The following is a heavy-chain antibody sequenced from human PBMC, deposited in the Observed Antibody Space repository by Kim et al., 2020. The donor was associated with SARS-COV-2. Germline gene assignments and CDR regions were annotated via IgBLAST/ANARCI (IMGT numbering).Heavy chain of an antibody. Sequence: GGSLRLSCAASGFTFGDYAMHWVRQAPGKDLEWVSGISWNSGSVGYADSVKGRFTISRDNAKNSLYLQMNSLRAEDTALYFCAKDKGYSSGHMDVWGQGTTVTVSS. D-gene: IGHD6-19*01. CDR3: AKDKGYSSGHMDV. CDR1: GFTFGDYA. CDR2: ISWNSGSV. V-gene: IGHV3-9*01. J-gene: IGHJ6*02.